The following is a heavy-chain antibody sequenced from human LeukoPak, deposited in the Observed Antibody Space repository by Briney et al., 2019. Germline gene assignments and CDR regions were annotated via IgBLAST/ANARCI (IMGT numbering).Heavy chain of an antibody. CDR2: INPNSGGT. CDR1: GYTFTSYG. D-gene: IGHD5-24*01. CDR3: AKVGGDGYNYGYFDY. V-gene: IGHV1-2*02. J-gene: IGHJ4*02. Sequence: ASVKVSCKASGYTFTSYGISWVRQAPGQGLEWMGWINPNSGGTNFAQKFQGRVTMTRDTSINTAYMEVTSLRSDDTAVYYCAKVGGDGYNYGYFDYWGQGTLVTVSS.